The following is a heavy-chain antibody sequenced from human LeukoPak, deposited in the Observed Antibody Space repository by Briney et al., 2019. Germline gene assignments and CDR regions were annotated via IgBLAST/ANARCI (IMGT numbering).Heavy chain of an antibody. CDR3: AKSGYSGSYQRFDY. Sequence: GGSLRLSCAASGFTFSSYAMSWVRQAPGKGLEWVSAISGSGGSTYYADSVKGRFTISRNNSKNTLYLQMNSLRAEDTAVYYCAKSGYSGSYQRFDYWGQGTLVTVSS. J-gene: IGHJ4*02. CDR2: ISGSGGST. V-gene: IGHV3-23*01. CDR1: GFTFSSYA. D-gene: IGHD1-26*01.